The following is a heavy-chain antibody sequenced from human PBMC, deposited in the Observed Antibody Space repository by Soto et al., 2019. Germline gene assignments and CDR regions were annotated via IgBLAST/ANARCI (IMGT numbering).Heavy chain of an antibody. CDR3: AADSSLRFLEWTPAPAYYYGMDV. V-gene: IGHV1-58*01. CDR1: GFTFTSSA. J-gene: IGHJ6*02. CDR2: IVVGSGNT. D-gene: IGHD3-3*01. Sequence: SVKVSCKASGFTFTSSAVQWVRQARGQRLEWIGWIVVGSGNTNYAQKFQERVTITRDMSTSTAYMELSSLRSEDTAVYYCAADSSLRFLEWTPAPAYYYGMDVWGQGTTVTVSS.